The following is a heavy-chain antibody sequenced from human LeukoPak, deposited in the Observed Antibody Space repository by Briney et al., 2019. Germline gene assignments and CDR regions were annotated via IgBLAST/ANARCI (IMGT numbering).Heavy chain of an antibody. Sequence: SETLSLTCTVSGGSISSYYWSWIRQPPGKGLEWIGYVYYSGSTNYNPTLKSRVTISVDTSKNQFSLKLSSVTAADTAVYYCARGRGYGGRRRYFQHWGQGTLVTVSS. D-gene: IGHD4-23*01. J-gene: IGHJ1*01. CDR3: ARGRGYGGRRRYFQH. CDR1: GGSISSYY. V-gene: IGHV4-59*12. CDR2: VYYSGST.